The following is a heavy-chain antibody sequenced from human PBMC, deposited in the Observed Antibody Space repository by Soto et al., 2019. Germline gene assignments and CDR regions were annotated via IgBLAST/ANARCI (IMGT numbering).Heavy chain of an antibody. CDR1: GYTFTRYY. CDR2: INPSGGST. V-gene: IGHV1-46*01. J-gene: IGHJ4*02. D-gene: IGHD1-26*01. CDR3: ARESMSAREVDPY. Sequence: QVQLVQSGAEVKKPGASVKVSCKASGYTFTRYYMHWVRQAPGQGIEWMGIINPSGGSTSYAQKFQGRVTMTRDTSTSTVYMELRSLRSEDTAVDYCARESMSAREVDPYWGQGTLVPVSS.